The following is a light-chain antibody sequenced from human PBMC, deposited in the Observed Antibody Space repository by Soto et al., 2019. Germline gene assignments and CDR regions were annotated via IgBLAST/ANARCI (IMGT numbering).Light chain of an antibody. V-gene: IGKV3-15*01. CDR3: QQYNIWPPLT. CDR2: GAS. CDR1: QSVRSN. Sequence: EVELTQSPDILSVSPGETATLSCRASQSVRSNLAWYQQKPGQAPRLLIYGASTRATGIPARFSGSGSGREFTLTISILQSEDFVLYYCQQYNIWPPLTFGGGTKVEIK. J-gene: IGKJ4*01.